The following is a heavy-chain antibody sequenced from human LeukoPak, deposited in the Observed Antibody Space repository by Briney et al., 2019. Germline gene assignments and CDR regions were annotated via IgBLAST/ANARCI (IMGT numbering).Heavy chain of an antibody. D-gene: IGHD6-19*01. J-gene: IGHJ6*03. CDR1: GGSISSYY. CDR2: IYYSGST. V-gene: IGHV4-59*01. Sequence: PSETLSLTCTVSGGSISSYYWSWIRQPPGKGLEWIGYIYYSGSTNYNPSLKSRVTISVDTSKNQFSLKLSSVTAADTAVYYCARCGSRGCYYYYMDVWGKGTTVTVSS. CDR3: ARCGSRGCYYYYMDV.